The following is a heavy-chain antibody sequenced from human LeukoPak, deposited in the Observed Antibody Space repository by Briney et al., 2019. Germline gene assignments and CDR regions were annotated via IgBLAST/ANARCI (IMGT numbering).Heavy chain of an antibody. D-gene: IGHD2-15*01. CDR2: IIPILGIA. CDR3: ARGDYCSGGSCAANFDH. V-gene: IGHV1-69*04. J-gene: IGHJ4*02. CDR1: GGTFSSYA. Sequence: SVKVSCKASGGTFSSYAFTWVRQAPGQGLEWMGRIIPILGIANYAQKFQGRVTITADKSTTAAYMERSSLRSEDTAVYYWARGDYCSGGSCAANFDHWGQGTLVTVSS.